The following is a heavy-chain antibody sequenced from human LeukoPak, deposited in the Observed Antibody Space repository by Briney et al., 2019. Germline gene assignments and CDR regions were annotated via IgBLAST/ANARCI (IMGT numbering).Heavy chain of an antibody. CDR3: ARGPYGYFDY. CDR2: ISSSSSTI. V-gene: IGHV3-48*01. Sequence: TGGSLRLSCAASGFTFSSYSMNWVRQAPGKGLEWVSYISSSSSTIYYADSVKGRFTISRDNAKNSLYLQMNGLRAEDTAVYYCARGPYGYFDYWGQGTLVTVSS. J-gene: IGHJ4*02. D-gene: IGHD2-8*01. CDR1: GFTFSSYS.